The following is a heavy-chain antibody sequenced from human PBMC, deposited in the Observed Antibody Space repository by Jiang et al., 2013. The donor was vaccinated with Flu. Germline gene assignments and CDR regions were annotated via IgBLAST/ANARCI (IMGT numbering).Heavy chain of an antibody. J-gene: IGHJ6*02. V-gene: IGHV4-59*13. CDR3: ARDHGDYEPPYGLDV. CDR1: SGSIRNYY. Sequence: SGPGLVKPSETLSLTCTVSSGSIRNYYWTWIRQPPGKGLEWLGHIHYSGRTNYSPSLKSRVTISVDTSKNQFSLKLNSVTAADTAVYYCARDHGDYEPPYGLDVWGQGPIGLRLL. CDR2: IHYSGRT. D-gene: IGHD4-17*01.